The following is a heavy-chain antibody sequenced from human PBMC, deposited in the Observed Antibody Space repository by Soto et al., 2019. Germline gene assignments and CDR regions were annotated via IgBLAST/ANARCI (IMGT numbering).Heavy chain of an antibody. V-gene: IGHV1-69*12. D-gene: IGHD6-13*01. J-gene: IGHJ6*02. CDR3: ARIAAAGTWSYYYYGMDV. Sequence: QVQLVQSGAEVKKPGSSVKVSCKASGGTFSSYAISWVRQAPGQGLEWMGGIIPIFGTANYAQKFQGGVTITADESTSTAYMELSSLRSEDTAVYYCARIAAAGTWSYYYYGMDVWGQGTTVTVSS. CDR1: GGTFSSYA. CDR2: IIPIFGTA.